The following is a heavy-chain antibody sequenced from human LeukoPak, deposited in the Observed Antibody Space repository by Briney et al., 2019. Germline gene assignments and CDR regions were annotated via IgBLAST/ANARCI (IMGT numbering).Heavy chain of an antibody. CDR2: ITSDSSTM. D-gene: IGHD4-11*01. Sequence: GGSPRLSCAASGFTFSSYSMNWVRQTPGQGLEWVSYITSDSSTMFYADSVKGRFTASRDNAENSMYLQMNSLRAEDTAVYYCARVALRPIDYSNPEFDPWGQGTLVTVSS. V-gene: IGHV3-48*01. CDR3: ARVALRPIDYSNPEFDP. J-gene: IGHJ5*02. CDR1: GFTFSSYS.